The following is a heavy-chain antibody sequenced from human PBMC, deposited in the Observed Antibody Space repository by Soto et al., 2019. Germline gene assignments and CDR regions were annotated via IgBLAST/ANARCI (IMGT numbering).Heavy chain of an antibody. CDR2: ISGSGGST. CDR3: AKDRDPTTYYDMLTGYYYPPRAIPHA. D-gene: IGHD3-9*01. V-gene: IGHV3-23*01. Sequence: PGGSLRLSCAASGFTFSSYAMSWVRQAPGKGLEWVSAISGSGGSTYYADSVKGRFTISRDNSKNTLYLQMNSLRAEDTAVYYCAKDRDPTTYYDMLTGYYYPPRAIPHAWGQGTLVTVSS. CDR1: GFTFSSYA. J-gene: IGHJ5*02.